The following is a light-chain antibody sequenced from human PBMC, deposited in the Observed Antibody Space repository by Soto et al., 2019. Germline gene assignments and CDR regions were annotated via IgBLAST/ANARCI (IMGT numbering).Light chain of an antibody. CDR2: GAS. V-gene: IGKV3-20*01. CDR3: QQYGSSPWT. Sequence: EIVLTQSPGTLSLSPRERATLSCRASQSVSSSYLAWYQQKPGQAPRLLIYGASSRATSIPDRFSGSGSGTDFTLTISRLEPEDVAVYYCQQYGSSPWTFGQGTKVEIK. J-gene: IGKJ1*01. CDR1: QSVSSSY.